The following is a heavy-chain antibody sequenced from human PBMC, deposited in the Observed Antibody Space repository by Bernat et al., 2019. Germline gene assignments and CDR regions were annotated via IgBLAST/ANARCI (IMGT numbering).Heavy chain of an antibody. Sequence: QVQLVQSGAAELQSAATVVVPCKASGYTFTSYGISWVRQAPGQGLEWMGWISAYNGNTNYAQKLQGRVTMTTDTSTSTAYMELRSLRSDDTAVYYCARATSGDTAMVEADYWGQGTLDTVAS. V-gene: IGHV1-18*01. CDR2: ISAYNGNT. CDR1: GYTFTSYG. CDR3: ARATSGDTAMVEADY. D-gene: IGHD5-18*01. J-gene: IGHJ4*02.